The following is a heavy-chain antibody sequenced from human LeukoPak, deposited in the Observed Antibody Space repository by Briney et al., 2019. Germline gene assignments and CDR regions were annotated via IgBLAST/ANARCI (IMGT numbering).Heavy chain of an antibody. CDR3: ARDQPSGRGMIHGVDY. V-gene: IGHV3-48*04. CDR1: GFTFSSYG. D-gene: IGHD3-22*01. J-gene: IGHJ4*02. CDR2: ISSSSSTI. Sequence: PGGSLRLSCAASGFTFSSYGMHWVRQAPGKGLEWVSYISSSSSTIYYADSVKGRFTISRDNAKNSLYLQMNSLRAEDTAEYYCARDQPSGRGMIHGVDYWGQGTLVTVSS.